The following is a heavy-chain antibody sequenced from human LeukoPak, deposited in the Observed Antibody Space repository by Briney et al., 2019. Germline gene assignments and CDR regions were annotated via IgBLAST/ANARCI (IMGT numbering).Heavy chain of an antibody. CDR2: INHSGST. J-gene: IGHJ5*02. Sequence: SETLSLTCAVYGGSFSGYYWSWIRQPPGKGLEWIGEINHSGSTNYNPSLKSRVTISVDTSKNQFSLKLSSVTAADMAVYYCARRVFWLVPWGQGTLVTVSS. D-gene: IGHD6-19*01. CDR3: ARRVFWLVP. V-gene: IGHV4-34*01. CDR1: GGSFSGYY.